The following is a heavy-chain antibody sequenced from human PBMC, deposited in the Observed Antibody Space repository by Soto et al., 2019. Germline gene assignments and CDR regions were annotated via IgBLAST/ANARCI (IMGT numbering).Heavy chain of an antibody. CDR1: GYTFSTSG. J-gene: IGHJ6*02. CDR2: ISTYNGDT. V-gene: IGHV1-18*01. Sequence: ASVKVSCKASGYTFSTSGMSWLRQAPGQGLEWMGWISTYNGDTNDAPKFQDRVTMTSDTSTSTVYMELRSLRSDDTAVYYCARDPSYYGMDVWGQGTTVTVSS. CDR3: ARDPSYYGMDV.